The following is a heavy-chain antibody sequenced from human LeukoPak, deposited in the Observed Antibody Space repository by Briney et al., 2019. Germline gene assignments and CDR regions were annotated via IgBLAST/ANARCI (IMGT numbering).Heavy chain of an antibody. D-gene: IGHD3-10*01. CDR3: AKSWFGELWKFDY. Sequence: GVLRLSCAAAGFTFSSYAMSWVRQAPGKGLEWVSTISVSGGSSYYADSVKGRFTISRDNSKNTLYLHMNSLRAEDTAVYYSAKSWFGELWKFDYWGQGTLVTVSS. CDR1: GFTFSSYA. J-gene: IGHJ4*02. V-gene: IGHV3-23*01. CDR2: ISVSGGSS.